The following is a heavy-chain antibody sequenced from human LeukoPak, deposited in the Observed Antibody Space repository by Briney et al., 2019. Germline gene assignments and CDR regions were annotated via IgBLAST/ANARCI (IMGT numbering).Heavy chain of an antibody. CDR2: MSPNSGNT. J-gene: IGHJ4*02. D-gene: IGHD6-13*01. Sequence: ASVKVSCKASGYTFTSYDINWVRQATGQGLEWMGWMSPNSGNTGYAQKFQGRVTMTRNTSISTAYMELSSLRSEDTAVYYCARGRTEQQLVPDYWGQGTLVTVSS. CDR3: ARGRTEQQLVPDY. V-gene: IGHV1-8*01. CDR1: GYTFTSYD.